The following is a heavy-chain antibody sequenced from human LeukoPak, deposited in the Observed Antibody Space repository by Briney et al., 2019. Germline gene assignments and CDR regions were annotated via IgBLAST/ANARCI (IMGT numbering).Heavy chain of an antibody. Sequence: SETLPLTCTVSGGSISSYYWSWIRQPPGKGLEWIGYIYYSGSTNYNPSLKSRVTISVDTSKNQFSLKLSSVTAADTAVYYCARQGSGYYYDSSGYFLKPTPFDYWGQGTLVTVSS. CDR1: GGSISSYY. V-gene: IGHV4-59*08. CDR3: ARQGSGYYYDSSGYFLKPTPFDY. J-gene: IGHJ4*02. CDR2: IYYSGST. D-gene: IGHD3-22*01.